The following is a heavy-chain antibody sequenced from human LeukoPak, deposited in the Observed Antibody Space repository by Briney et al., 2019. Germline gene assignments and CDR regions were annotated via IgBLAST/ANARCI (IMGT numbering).Heavy chain of an antibody. J-gene: IGHJ4*02. D-gene: IGHD3-10*01. CDR1: GGTFSSYA. CDR2: IIPIFGTA. V-gene: IGHV1-69*13. Sequence: SVKVSCKASGGTFSSYAISWVRQAPRQGLEWMGGIIPIFGTANYAQKFQGRVTITADESTSTAYMELSSLRSEDTAVYYCARQGMVRGVTPPDYWGQGTLVTVSS. CDR3: ARQGMVRGVTPPDY.